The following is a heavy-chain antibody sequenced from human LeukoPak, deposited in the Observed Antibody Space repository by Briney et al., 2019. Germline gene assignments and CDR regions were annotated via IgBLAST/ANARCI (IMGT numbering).Heavy chain of an antibody. D-gene: IGHD2-2*01. CDR2: LSHAGNT. Sequence: PSETLSLTCSVSGDSVRNDFYYWGWIRQPPGKGPEWVACLSHAGNTWYNPSLESRLSISVDTSKNQFSLKFSSVTAADTALYWCARHNAPRRVGFDFWGQGILVTVSS. V-gene: IGHV4-39*01. J-gene: IGHJ4*02. CDR3: ARHNAPRRVGFDF. CDR1: GDSVRNDFYY.